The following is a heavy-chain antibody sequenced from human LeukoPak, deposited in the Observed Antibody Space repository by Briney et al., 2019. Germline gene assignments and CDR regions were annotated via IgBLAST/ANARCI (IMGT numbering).Heavy chain of an antibody. Sequence: SETLSLTCIVSGGAISSYYWSWIRQPPGKGLEWIGYIYYSGSTNYNPSLKSRVTISVDTSKNQLSLKLSSVTAADTAVYYCARTSKGIAARADYWGQGTLVTVS. CDR1: GGAISSYY. J-gene: IGHJ4*02. CDR3: ARTSKGIAARADY. CDR2: IYYSGST. V-gene: IGHV4-59*01. D-gene: IGHD6-6*01.